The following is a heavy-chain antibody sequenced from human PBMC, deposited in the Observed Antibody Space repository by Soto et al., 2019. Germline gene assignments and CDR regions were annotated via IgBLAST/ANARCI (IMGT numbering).Heavy chain of an antibody. CDR3: AKEGGTALVGHFAFDI. V-gene: IGHV3-30*18. J-gene: IGHJ3*02. D-gene: IGHD6-13*01. Sequence: GGSLRLSCAASRFSFSNFGMHWVRQAPGKGLEWVAVIASHGKVDYYADSVKGRFAISRDNSKNALYLEMNSLRPEDTAVYYCAKEGGTALVGHFAFDIWGQGTMVTVPS. CDR2: IASHGKVD. CDR1: RFSFSNFG.